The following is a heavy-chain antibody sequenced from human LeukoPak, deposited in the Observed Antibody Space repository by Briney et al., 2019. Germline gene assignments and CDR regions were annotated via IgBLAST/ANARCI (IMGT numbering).Heavy chain of an antibody. CDR3: ARDLGYCTNGVCHTRFDY. V-gene: IGHV3-7*03. D-gene: IGHD2-8*01. J-gene: IGHJ4*02. CDR2: IKEDGSER. Sequence: PGGSLRLSCAASGFTFSSYAMSWVRQAPGKGLEWVASIKEDGSERQYVDSVKGRFSISRDNTKGSLFLQLNSLRAEDTAVYCARDLGYCTNGVCHTRFDYWGQGTLVAVSS. CDR1: GFTFSSYA.